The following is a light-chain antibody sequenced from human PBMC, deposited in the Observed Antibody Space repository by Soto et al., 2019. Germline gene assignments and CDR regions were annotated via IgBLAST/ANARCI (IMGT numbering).Light chain of an antibody. CDR3: QQYYSYWT. CDR1: HSISTS. Sequence: DIQLPQSPSTLSASVGDRITITCRASHSISTSLAWYQQQLGKAPKLLLFDASTLQSGVPSRFSGRGSGTEFTITISRLHPDDFATYDGQQYYSYWTFGLGTRVEI. V-gene: IGKV1-5*01. J-gene: IGKJ1*01. CDR2: DAS.